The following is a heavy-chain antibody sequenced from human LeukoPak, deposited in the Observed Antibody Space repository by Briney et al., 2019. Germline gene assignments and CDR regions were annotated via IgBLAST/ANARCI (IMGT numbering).Heavy chain of an antibody. CDR1: GYTFTSYG. V-gene: IGHV1-18*01. CDR3: ARVMNWGTTDY. CDR2: ISAYNGNT. Sequence: ASVKVSCKASGYTFTSYGISWVRQAPGQGLEWMGWISAYNGNTNYAQKLQGRVTMTTDTSTSTAYMELSRLTSDDTAVYYCARVMNWGTTDYWGQGTLVTVSS. J-gene: IGHJ4*02. D-gene: IGHD7-27*01.